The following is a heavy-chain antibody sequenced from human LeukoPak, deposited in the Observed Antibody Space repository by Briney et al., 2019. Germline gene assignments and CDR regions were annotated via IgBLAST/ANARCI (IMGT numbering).Heavy chain of an antibody. J-gene: IGHJ4*02. CDR1: GFTFSAYN. V-gene: IGHV3-48*01. Sequence: GGSLRLSCAASGFTFSAYNMIWVRQAPGKGLEWLSYISGSSSAIYYADSVQGRFTISRDNAKNSLSLQMSSLRVEDTAVYYCVRDRTLGVRDGFILVWGQGTLVTVSS. CDR3: VRDRTLGVRDGFILV. D-gene: IGHD5-24*01. CDR2: ISGSSSAI.